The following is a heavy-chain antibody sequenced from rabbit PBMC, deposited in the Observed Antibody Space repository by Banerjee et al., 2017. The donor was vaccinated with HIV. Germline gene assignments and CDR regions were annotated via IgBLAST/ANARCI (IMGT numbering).Heavy chain of an antibody. D-gene: IGHD4-1*01. CDR1: GFSLSSYW. V-gene: IGHV1S45*01. CDR3: ARDRGDWGYYFTL. Sequence: QEQLEESGGGLVKPEGSLTLTCKASGFSLSSYWMSWVRQAPGKGLEWIGCINTGSRNAYYASWVISRFTISKTSSTTVALHMTSLTAADTATYFCARDRGDWGYYFTLWGPGTLVTVS. J-gene: IGHJ4*01. CDR2: INTGSRNA.